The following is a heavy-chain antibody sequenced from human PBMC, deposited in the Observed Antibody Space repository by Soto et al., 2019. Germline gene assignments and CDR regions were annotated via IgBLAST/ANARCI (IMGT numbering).Heavy chain of an antibody. CDR2: ISGSSSTI. CDR3: ARALYTFKDGYFYYMDV. Sequence: PGGSLRLSCAASGFTFSTYSMNWVRQAPGNGLEWISYISGSSSTIYYAASVKGRFTISRDNAKNSLYLQMNSLRAEDTAVYYCARALYTFKDGYFYYMDVWGKGTTVTVSS. D-gene: IGHD1-1*01. CDR1: GFTFSTYS. J-gene: IGHJ6*03. V-gene: IGHV3-48*01.